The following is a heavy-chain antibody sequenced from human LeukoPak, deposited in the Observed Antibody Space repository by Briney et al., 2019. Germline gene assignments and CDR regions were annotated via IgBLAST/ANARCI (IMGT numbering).Heavy chain of an antibody. V-gene: IGHV3-30*03. CDR3: ARDQTRGYFDY. J-gene: IGHJ4*02. CDR1: GFTFSSYG. Sequence: GGSLRLSCAASGFTFSSYGMHWVRQAPGKGLEWVAVISYDGSNKYYADSAKGRFTISRDNSKNTLYLQMNSLRAEDTAVYYCARDQTRGYFDYWGQGTLVTVSS. CDR2: ISYDGSNK.